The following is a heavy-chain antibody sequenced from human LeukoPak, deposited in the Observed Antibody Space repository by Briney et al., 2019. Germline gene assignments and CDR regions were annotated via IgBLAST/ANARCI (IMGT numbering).Heavy chain of an antibody. J-gene: IGHJ3*01. Sequence: GASGKVSCKASGFTFASSAVQWVRQSRGPGVEGRGWIGVGGGNTNYAQRIKDRVTITRDLSTSTAYMELSSLRFEDTAVYYCAAEIYGGNSDCCTFDFWAQGHRSPSLQ. CDR2: IGVGGGNT. V-gene: IGHV1-58*01. CDR1: GFTFASSA. CDR3: AAEIYGGNSDCCTFDF. D-gene: IGHD4-23*01.